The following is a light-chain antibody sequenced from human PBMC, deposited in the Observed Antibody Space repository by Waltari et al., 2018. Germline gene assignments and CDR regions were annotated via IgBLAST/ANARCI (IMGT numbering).Light chain of an antibody. CDR2: GAS. V-gene: IGKV3-20*01. J-gene: IGKJ1*01. CDR1: QSVSRA. CDR3: QHYVRLPAT. Sequence: EVVLTQSPGTLSLSPGERAPLSCRASQSVSRALAWYQQKPGQAPRLLIYGASIRATGIPDRFSGSWSGTDFSLTISRLEPADSAMYYCQHYVRLPATFGQGTKVEIK.